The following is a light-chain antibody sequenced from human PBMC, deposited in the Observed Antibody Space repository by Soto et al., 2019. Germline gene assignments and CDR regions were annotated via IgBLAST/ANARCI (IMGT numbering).Light chain of an antibody. V-gene: IGLV2-14*03. J-gene: IGLJ2*01. Sequence: QSVLTQPASVSGSPGQSITISCTGTSSDVGGYNYVSWYQQHPGKAPKLMIYDVSNRPSGVSNRFSGSKSVNTASLTISGLQAEDEADYYCSSYTTADTHVVFGGGTKLTVL. CDR1: SSDVGGYNY. CDR3: SSYTTADTHVV. CDR2: DVS.